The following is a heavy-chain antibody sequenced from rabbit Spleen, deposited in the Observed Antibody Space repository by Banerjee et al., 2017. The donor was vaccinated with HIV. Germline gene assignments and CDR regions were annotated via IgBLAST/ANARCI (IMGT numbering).Heavy chain of an antibody. Sequence: QEQLVESGGGLVQPEGSLTLTCTASGFSFSSRYYMCWVRQAPGKGLEWIACINAVTGKAVYASWAKGRFTFSKTSSTTVTLQMTRLTAADTATSFCAISYPGSSYGFNLWGQGTLVTVS. CDR2: INAVTGKA. CDR1: GFSFSSRYY. V-gene: IGHV1S45*01. D-gene: IGHD8-1*01. J-gene: IGHJ4*01. CDR3: AISYPGSSYGFNL.